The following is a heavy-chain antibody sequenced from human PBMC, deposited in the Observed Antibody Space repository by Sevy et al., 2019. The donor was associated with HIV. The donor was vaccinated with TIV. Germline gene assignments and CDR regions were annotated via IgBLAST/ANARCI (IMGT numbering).Heavy chain of an antibody. CDR3: ARQALGFGELFAYYFDY. V-gene: IGHV4-59*08. D-gene: IGHD3-10*01. CDR1: GGSISSYY. Sequence: SETLSLTCTVSGGSISSYYWSWIRQPPGKGLEWIGYIYYSGSTNYNPSLKSRVAMSVDTSKNQFSLKLSSVTAADTAVYYCARQALGFGELFAYYFDYWGQGTLVTVSS. J-gene: IGHJ4*02. CDR2: IYYSGST.